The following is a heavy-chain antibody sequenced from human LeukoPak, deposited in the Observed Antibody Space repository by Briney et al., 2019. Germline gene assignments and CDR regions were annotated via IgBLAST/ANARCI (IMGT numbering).Heavy chain of an antibody. D-gene: IGHD3-3*01. CDR3: ARSWGYDFWSGNLLDY. CDR2: IDHSGST. Sequence: PSETLSLTCTVSGYSISSGYYWGWIRQPPGKGLEWTGSIDHSGSTYYNPSLKSRVTMSLDMSKNQFSLELSSVTAADTAVYHCARSWGYDFWSGNLLDYWGQGILVTVSS. V-gene: IGHV4-38-2*02. J-gene: IGHJ4*02. CDR1: GYSISSGYY.